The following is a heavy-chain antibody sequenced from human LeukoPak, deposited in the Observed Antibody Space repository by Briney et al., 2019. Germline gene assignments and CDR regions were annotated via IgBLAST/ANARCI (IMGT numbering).Heavy chain of an antibody. D-gene: IGHD1-26*01. CDR2: IWCDGSNE. J-gene: IGHJ4*02. CDR1: GFTFSRYG. CDR3: ARPLVGDALDY. V-gene: IGHV3-33*01. Sequence: PGGSLRLSCAASGFTFSRYGMHWVRQAPGKGLEWVAVIWCDGSNEYYADSVKGRFTIFRDNSKNTLHLQMNSLRAEDTAVYYCARPLVGDALDYWGQGTLVTVSS.